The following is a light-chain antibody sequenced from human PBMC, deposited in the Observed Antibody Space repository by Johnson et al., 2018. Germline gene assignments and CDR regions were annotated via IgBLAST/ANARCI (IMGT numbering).Light chain of an antibody. CDR2: ENN. CDR1: SSNIGNNY. J-gene: IGLJ1*01. CDR3: GTWDSSLSAGNV. Sequence: QSVLTQPPSVSAAPGQKVTISCSGSSSNIGNNYVSWYQQLPGTAPKLLIYENNKRPSGITDRFSGSKSGTSATMGITGLQTGAEADYYCGTWDSSLSAGNVFGTGTKVTVL. V-gene: IGLV1-51*02.